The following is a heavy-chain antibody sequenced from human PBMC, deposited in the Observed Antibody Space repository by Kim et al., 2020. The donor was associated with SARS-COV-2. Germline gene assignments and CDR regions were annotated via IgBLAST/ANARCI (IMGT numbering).Heavy chain of an antibody. CDR2: YAT. V-gene: IGHV3-73*01. J-gene: IGHJ4*02. CDR3: TSNSSRPDY. D-gene: IGHD6-6*01. Sequence: YATAYAASVKGRFTISRDDSKNTAYLQMNSLKTEDTAVYYCTSNSSRPDYWGQGALVTVSS.